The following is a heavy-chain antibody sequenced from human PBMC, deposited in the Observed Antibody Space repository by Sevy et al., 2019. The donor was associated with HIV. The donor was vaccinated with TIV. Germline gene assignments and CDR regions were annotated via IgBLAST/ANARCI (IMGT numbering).Heavy chain of an antibody. CDR2: ISWNSGSI. Sequence: GGSLRLSCVASGFAFSDYGMHWVRQAPGKGLEWVSGISWNSGSIGYADSVKGRFTISRDNAKKSLFLQMNSLRTEDMALYYCAKGLGLYYYYAMDVWGQGTTVTVSS. CDR1: GFAFSDYG. J-gene: IGHJ6*02. CDR3: AKGLGLYYYYAMDV. V-gene: IGHV3-9*03.